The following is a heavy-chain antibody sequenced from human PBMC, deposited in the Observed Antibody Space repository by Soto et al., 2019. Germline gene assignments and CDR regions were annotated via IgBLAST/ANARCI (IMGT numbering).Heavy chain of an antibody. D-gene: IGHD6-19*01. Sequence: QVQLVQSGAEVKKPGSSVKVSCKASGGTFSNYAISWVRQAPGQGLEWMGGITPFFGTANYAQKFQGRVTITADESMSTAYMELSRLRSEDTAVYYCAQTLGSAVAGPGRLDLWGRGTLVTVSS. CDR3: AQTLGSAVAGPGRLDL. CDR2: ITPFFGTA. J-gene: IGHJ2*01. CDR1: GGTFSNYA. V-gene: IGHV1-69*12.